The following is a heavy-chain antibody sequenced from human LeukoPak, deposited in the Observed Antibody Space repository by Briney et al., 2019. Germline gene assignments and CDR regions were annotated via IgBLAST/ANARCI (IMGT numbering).Heavy chain of an antibody. CDR2: ISSSSSYI. V-gene: IGHV3-21*01. D-gene: IGHD1-26*01. CDR3: ARLSSSSGSKDY. J-gene: IGHJ4*02. Sequence: KTGGSLRLSCAASGFTFDDYAMNWVRQAPGKGLEWVSSISSSSSYIYYADSVKGRFTISRDNAKNSLYLQMNSLRAEDTAVYYCARLSSSSGSKDYWGQGTLVTVSS. CDR1: GFTFDDYA.